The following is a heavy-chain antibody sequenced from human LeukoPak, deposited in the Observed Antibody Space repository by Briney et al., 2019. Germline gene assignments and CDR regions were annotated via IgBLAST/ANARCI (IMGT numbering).Heavy chain of an antibody. CDR1: GGSISSSY. V-gene: IGHV4-59*01. CDR2: IYYSGST. D-gene: IGHD3-10*01. J-gene: IGHJ4*02. Sequence: PSETLSLTCTVPGGSISSSYWSWIRHPPGKGLEWIGYIYYSGSTNYNPSLKSRVTISVDTSKNQFSLKLSSVTAADTAVYYCAGGGSGSPDFDYWGQGTLVTVSS. CDR3: AGGGSGSPDFDY.